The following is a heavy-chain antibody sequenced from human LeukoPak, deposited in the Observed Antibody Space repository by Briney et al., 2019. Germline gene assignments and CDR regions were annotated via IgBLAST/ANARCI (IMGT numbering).Heavy chain of an antibody. CDR2: ISGGGDNT. J-gene: IGHJ1*01. V-gene: IGHV3-23*01. D-gene: IGHD1-1*01. CDR3: AKPVDGASVQRYFQH. CDR1: GFTFSRYA. Sequence: GGSLELSCAASGFTFSRYAMSWVRQAPGKGLEWVSAISGGGDNTYYADSVRGRFTISRGNSKNTLFLQMNSLRAEDTAIYYCAKPVDGASVQRYFQHWGQGTLVTVSS.